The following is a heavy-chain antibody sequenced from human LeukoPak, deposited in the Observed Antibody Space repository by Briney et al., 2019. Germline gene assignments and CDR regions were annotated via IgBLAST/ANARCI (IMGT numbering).Heavy chain of an antibody. CDR3: AGPHYYDSSGYSFYFDY. V-gene: IGHV1-69*04. D-gene: IGHD3-22*01. CDR1: GGTFSSYA. CDR2: IIPILGIA. Sequence: ASVKVSCKASGGTFSSYAISWVRQAPGQGLEWMGRIIPILGIANYAQKFQGRVTITADRSTSTAYMELSSLRSEDTAVYYCAGPHYYDSSGYSFYFDYWGQGTLVTVSS. J-gene: IGHJ4*02.